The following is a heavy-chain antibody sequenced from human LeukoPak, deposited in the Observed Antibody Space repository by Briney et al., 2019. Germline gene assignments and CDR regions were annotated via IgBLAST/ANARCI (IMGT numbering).Heavy chain of an antibody. CDR1: GFTFSNSA. CDR3: AADDMVAFK. V-gene: IGHV1-58*02. Sequence: SVKVSCKASGFTFSNSAMQWVRQARGQRLEWIGWIVVGSGNTNYAQKFQKRVTITRDMSTSTAYMELSSLRSEDTARYYCAADDMVAFKWGQGTLVTVSS. CDR2: IVVGSGNT. J-gene: IGHJ4*02. D-gene: IGHD5-12*01.